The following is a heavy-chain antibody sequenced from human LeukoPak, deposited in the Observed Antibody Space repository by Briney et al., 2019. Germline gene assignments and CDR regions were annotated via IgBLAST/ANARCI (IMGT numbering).Heavy chain of an antibody. CDR1: GFTFNTHG. D-gene: IGHD3-3*01. CDR2: IWFDGSVK. Sequence: GGSLRVSCAASGFTFNTHGMHWVRQAPGKGLEWLAAIWFDGSVKHYSDAVKGRFTISRDNSLNTLYLQMNSLRVEDTAIYYCAKDTAIQFLEPAFWGQGTLVRASS. J-gene: IGHJ4*02. CDR3: AKDTAIQFLEPAF. V-gene: IGHV3-33*06.